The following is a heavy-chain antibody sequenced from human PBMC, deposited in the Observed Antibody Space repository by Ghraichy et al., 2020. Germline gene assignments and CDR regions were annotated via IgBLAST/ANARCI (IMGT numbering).Heavy chain of an antibody. CDR1: GFTFSSYS. CDR2: ISSSSSTI. D-gene: IGHD1-26*01. V-gene: IGHV3-48*02. CDR3: LRGAWDAFDI. J-gene: IGHJ3*02. Sequence: GESLNISCAASGFTFSSYSMNWVRQAPGKGLEWVSYISSSSSTIYYADSVKGRFTISRDNAKNSLYLQMNSLRDEDTAVYYCLRGAWDAFDIWGQGTMVTVSS.